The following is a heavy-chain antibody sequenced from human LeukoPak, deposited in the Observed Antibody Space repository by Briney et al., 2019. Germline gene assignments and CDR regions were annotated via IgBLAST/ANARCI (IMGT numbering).Heavy chain of an antibody. D-gene: IGHD2-21*01. Sequence: GRSLRLSCAASGFTFSSYGMHWVRQAPGKGLEWVAVISYDGSNKYYADSVKGRFTISRDNAKNSLYLQMNSLRAEDTAVYYCARATRVALDVWGKGTTVTVSS. CDR3: ARATRVALDV. V-gene: IGHV3-30*03. J-gene: IGHJ6*04. CDR1: GFTFSSYG. CDR2: ISYDGSNK.